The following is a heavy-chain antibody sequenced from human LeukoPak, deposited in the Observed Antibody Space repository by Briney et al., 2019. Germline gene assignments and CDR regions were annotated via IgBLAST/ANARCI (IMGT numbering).Heavy chain of an antibody. J-gene: IGHJ4*02. V-gene: IGHV1-18*01. D-gene: IGHD3-3*01. CDR3: ARDRSGYDFWSGQRYYFDY. CDR1: GYTFTSYG. CDR2: ISAYNGNT. Sequence: ASVKVSCKASGYTFTSYGISWVRQAPGQGLEWMGWISAYNGNTNYAQKLQGRVTMTTDTSTSTAYMELGSLRSDDTAVYYCARDRSGYDFWSGQRYYFDYWGQGTLVTVSS.